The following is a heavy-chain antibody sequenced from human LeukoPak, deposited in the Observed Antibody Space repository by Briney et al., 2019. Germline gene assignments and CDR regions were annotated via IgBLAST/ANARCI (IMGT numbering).Heavy chain of an antibody. CDR3: ARGGYSGLTI. D-gene: IGHD5-12*01. V-gene: IGHV6-1*01. CDR2: TSYRSKWYR. J-gene: IGHJ3*02. CDR1: GDSVSSNSAA. Sequence: SQTLSLTCAISGDSVSSNSAAWNWIRQSPSRGLEWLGRTSYRSKWYRDYAVSVKSRIIINPDTSKNQVSLQLNSVTAADTAVYYCARGGYSGLTIWGQGTMVTVSS.